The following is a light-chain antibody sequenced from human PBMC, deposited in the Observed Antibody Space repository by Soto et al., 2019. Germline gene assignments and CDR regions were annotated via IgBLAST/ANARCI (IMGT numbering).Light chain of an antibody. Sequence: EIVLTQSPGTLSLSPGERATLSCRASQSVSSSSLAWYQQKPGQAPRPLIYGASSMATGIPDRFSGSGSGTDFTVTISRLEPEDFAVYYCLQYGSSPYTFGQGTKLEIK. CDR1: QSVSSSS. CDR3: LQYGSSPYT. CDR2: GAS. V-gene: IGKV3-20*01. J-gene: IGKJ2*01.